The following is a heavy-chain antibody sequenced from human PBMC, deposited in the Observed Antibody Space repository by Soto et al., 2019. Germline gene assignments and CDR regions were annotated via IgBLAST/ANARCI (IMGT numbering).Heavy chain of an antibody. V-gene: IGHV4-39*01. J-gene: IGHJ6*02. D-gene: IGHD6-13*01. CDR2: IYYSGST. Sequence: SETLSLTCTVSGGSISSSSYYWGWIRQPPGKGLEWIGSIYYSGSTYYNPSLKSRVTISVDTSKNQFSLKLSSVTAADTAVYYCARLPVPGIAAAVRTNYYYYGMDVWGQGTTVTVSS. CDR1: GGSISSSSYY. CDR3: ARLPVPGIAAAVRTNYYYYGMDV.